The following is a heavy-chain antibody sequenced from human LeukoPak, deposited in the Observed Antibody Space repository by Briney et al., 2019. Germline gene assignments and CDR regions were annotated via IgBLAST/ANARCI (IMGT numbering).Heavy chain of an antibody. D-gene: IGHD1-26*01. CDR1: GFTFSSYE. CDR3: ARGGSYYTHYYYYMDV. Sequence: GGSLRLSCAASGFTFSSYEMNWVRQAPGKGLEWVSYISSSGSTNHYADSVKGRFTISRDNAKNSLYLQMNSLRAEDTAVYYCARGGSYYTHYYYYMDVWGKGTTVTISS. J-gene: IGHJ6*03. CDR2: ISSSGSTN. V-gene: IGHV3-48*03.